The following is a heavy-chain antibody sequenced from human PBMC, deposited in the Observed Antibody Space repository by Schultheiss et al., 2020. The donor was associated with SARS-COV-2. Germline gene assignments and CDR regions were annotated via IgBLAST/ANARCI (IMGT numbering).Heavy chain of an antibody. Sequence: SVKVSCKASGGTFSSYAISWVRQAPGQGLEWMGGIIPIFGTANYAQKFQGRVTITADESTSTAYMELSSLRSEDTAVYYCARDGARRDDFWSGYYKAWGQGTLVTVSS. CDR2: IIPIFGTA. CDR3: ARDGARRDDFWSGYYKA. CDR1: GGTFSSYA. D-gene: IGHD3-3*01. V-gene: IGHV1-69*13. J-gene: IGHJ5*02.